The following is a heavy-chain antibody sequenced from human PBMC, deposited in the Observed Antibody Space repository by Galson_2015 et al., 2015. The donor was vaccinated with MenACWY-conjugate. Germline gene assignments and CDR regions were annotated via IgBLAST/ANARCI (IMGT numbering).Heavy chain of an antibody. V-gene: IGHV1-2*06. CDR3: AREDMIRGSGYDFAC. J-gene: IGHJ4*02. CDR1: GYTFTTYY. D-gene: IGHD5-12*01. CDR2: IDPGSGGT. Sequence: SVKVSCKASGYTFTTYYMHWLRQAPGQGLEWMGRIDPGSGGTDFAQKFQGRVTMTRDTSISTAYMEFSRLRSDDAAVYYCAREDMIRGSGYDFACWGQGTLVTVS.